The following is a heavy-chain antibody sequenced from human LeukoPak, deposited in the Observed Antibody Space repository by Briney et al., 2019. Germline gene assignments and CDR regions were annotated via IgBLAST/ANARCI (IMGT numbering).Heavy chain of an antibody. D-gene: IGHD6-6*01. V-gene: IGHV4-30-4*01. CDR3: ARDPLIAARLMAPRYGMDV. J-gene: IGHJ6*02. CDR1: GGSISSGDYY. Sequence: SETLSLTCTVSGGSISSGDYYWSWIRQPPGKGLEWIGYIYYSVSNYYNPSLKSRVTISVDTSKNQFSLKLSSVTAADTAVYYCARDPLIAARLMAPRYGMDVWGQGTTVTVSS. CDR2: IYYSVSN.